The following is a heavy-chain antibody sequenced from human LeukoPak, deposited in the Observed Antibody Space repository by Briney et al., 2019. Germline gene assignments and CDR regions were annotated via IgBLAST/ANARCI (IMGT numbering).Heavy chain of an antibody. D-gene: IGHD3-22*01. CDR1: GFTFSTYS. CDR3: AREYYDTSGSAFDI. J-gene: IGHJ3*02. Sequence: GGSLRLSCAASGFTFSTYSMNWVRQAPGKGLEWVANIKQDGSEKYYVDSVKGRFTISRDNAKNSLYLQMNSLRAEDTAVYYCAREYYDTSGSAFDIWGQGTMVTVSS. CDR2: IKQDGSEK. V-gene: IGHV3-7*01.